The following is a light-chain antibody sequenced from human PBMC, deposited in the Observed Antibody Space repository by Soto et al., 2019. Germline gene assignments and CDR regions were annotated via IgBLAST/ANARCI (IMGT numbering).Light chain of an antibody. CDR2: RNN. CDR3: AAWDDSLSGPV. V-gene: IGLV1-47*01. Sequence: QALLTQPPSPSGTPGQSVTISCSVSSSNIGSNYVYWYQQLPGTAPKLLIYRNNQRPSGVPDRFSGSKSGTSASLAISGLRSEDEADYYCAAWDDSLSGPVFGGGTKVTVL. J-gene: IGLJ2*01. CDR1: SSNIGSNY.